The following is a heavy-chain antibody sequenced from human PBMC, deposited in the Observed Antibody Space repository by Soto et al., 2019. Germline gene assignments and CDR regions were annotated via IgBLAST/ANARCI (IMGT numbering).Heavy chain of an antibody. Sequence: QVQLVESGGGLVKPGGSLRPSCAASGFTFSDYYMSWIRQAPGKGLEWVSYISSSSSYTNYADSVKGRFTISRDNAKNSLYLQMNSLRAEDTAVYYCARDRGWPTFYYGMDVWGQGTTVTVSS. J-gene: IGHJ6*02. D-gene: IGHD6-19*01. CDR3: ARDRGWPTFYYGMDV. CDR2: ISSSSSYT. CDR1: GFTFSDYY. V-gene: IGHV3-11*06.